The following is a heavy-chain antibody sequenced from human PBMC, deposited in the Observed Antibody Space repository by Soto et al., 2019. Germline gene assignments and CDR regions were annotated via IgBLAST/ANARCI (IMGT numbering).Heavy chain of an antibody. D-gene: IGHD2-15*01. V-gene: IGHV3-9*01. CDR2: ISWNSGSI. J-gene: IGHJ4*02. CDR1: GFAFDDYA. Sequence: GGSLRLSCAASGFAFDDYAMHWVRQAPGKGLEWVSGISWNSGSIGYADSVKGRFTISRDNAKNSLYLQMNSLRAEDTALYYCAKESSDIVVVLAATRGSGQFDYWGQGTLVTVSS. CDR3: AKESSDIVVVLAATRGSGQFDY.